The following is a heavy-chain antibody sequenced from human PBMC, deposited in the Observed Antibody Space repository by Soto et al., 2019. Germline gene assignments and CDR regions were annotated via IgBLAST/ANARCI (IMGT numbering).Heavy chain of an antibody. V-gene: IGHV3-72*01. CDR1: GFTFSDHY. D-gene: IGHD2-2*01. Sequence: EVQLVESGGGLVQPGGSLRLSCVVSGFTFSDHYMDWFRQAPGKGLEYIGRVRNKANSYSTEYAASVKGRFTISRDDSKKSLYLQMNSLKTEDTAVYYCVRDSRFWSLDYCGQGTLVTVSS. CDR2: VRNKANSYST. CDR3: VRDSRFWSLDY. J-gene: IGHJ4*02.